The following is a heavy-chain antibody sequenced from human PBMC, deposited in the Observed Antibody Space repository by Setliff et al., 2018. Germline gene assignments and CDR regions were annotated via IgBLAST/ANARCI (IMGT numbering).Heavy chain of an antibody. D-gene: IGHD2-15*01. CDR3: AREWVVHPKYNWFDP. J-gene: IGHJ5*02. Sequence: SETLSLTCAVSGYSISSGYYWGWIRQPPGKGLEWIGSIYHSGSTYYNPSLKRRVTISVDTSKNQFSLKLSSVTAADTAVYYCAREWVVHPKYNWFDPWGQGTLGTV. CDR2: IYHSGST. CDR1: GYSISSGYY. V-gene: IGHV4-38-2*02.